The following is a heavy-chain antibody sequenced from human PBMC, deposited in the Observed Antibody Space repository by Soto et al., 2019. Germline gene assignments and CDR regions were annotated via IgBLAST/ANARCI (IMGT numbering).Heavy chain of an antibody. CDR1: GFTFSSYD. J-gene: IGHJ6*02. V-gene: IGHV3-13*01. Sequence: GGSLRLSCAASGFTFSSYDMHWVRQATGKGLEWVSAIGTAGDTYYPGSVKGRFTISRENAKNSLYLQMNSLRAEDTAVYYCAREVTQDYYYYGMDVWGRGTTVTVSS. CDR3: AREVTQDYYYYGMDV. CDR2: IGTAGDT.